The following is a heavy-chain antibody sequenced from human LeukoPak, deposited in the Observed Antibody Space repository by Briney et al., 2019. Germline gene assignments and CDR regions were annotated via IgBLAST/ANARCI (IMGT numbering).Heavy chain of an antibody. CDR1: SGSISSSSYY. J-gene: IGHJ4*02. Sequence: SETLSLTGTVSSGSISSSSYYWGWIRQPPGKGLGWIGSIYYSGSTYYNPSLKTLVTKSADTSKNQFYLKLSSVTAADTAVYYCARDLDYYDSSGYYMIDYWGQGTLVTVSS. CDR3: ARDLDYYDSSGYYMIDY. V-gene: IGHV4-39*07. D-gene: IGHD3-22*01. CDR2: IYYSGST.